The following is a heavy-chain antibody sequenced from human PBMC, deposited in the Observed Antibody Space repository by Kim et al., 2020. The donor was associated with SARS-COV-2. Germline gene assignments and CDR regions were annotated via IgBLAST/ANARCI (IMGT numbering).Heavy chain of an antibody. J-gene: IGHJ6*02. CDR3: AKDVCSSASCPYNYYYGMDV. V-gene: IGHV3-43*02. CDR2: ISSDGADT. CDR1: GFRFDDYA. D-gene: IGHD2-2*01. Sequence: GGSLRLSCAASGFRFDDYAMNWVRQVPGKGLEWVSFISSDGADTYYADSVKARFTISRDNNKGSLYLQMNSLRTEDTAFYFCAKDVCSSASCPYNYYYGMDVWGQGTTVIVS.